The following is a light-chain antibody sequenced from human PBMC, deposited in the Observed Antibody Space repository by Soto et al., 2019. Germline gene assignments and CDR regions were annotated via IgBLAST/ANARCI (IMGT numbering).Light chain of an antibody. V-gene: IGKV3-11*01. J-gene: IGKJ5*01. CDR2: DAS. CDR3: QQRSNWPS. CDR1: QSVSSY. Sequence: EIVLTKSPATLSLSPGERATLSCRASQSVSSYLAWYQQKPGQAPRLLIYDASNRATGIPARLSGSGSGTDFTLTISSLEPEDFAVYYCQQRSNWPSFGQGTRLEIK.